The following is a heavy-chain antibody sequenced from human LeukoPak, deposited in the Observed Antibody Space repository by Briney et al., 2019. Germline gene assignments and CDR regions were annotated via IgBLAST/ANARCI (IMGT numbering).Heavy chain of an antibody. V-gene: IGHV4-59*01. CDR2: IYNSGST. CDR3: ATSIAAAGTLDY. D-gene: IGHD6-13*01. Sequence: PSETLSLTCTFSGGSISSYFWSWIRQPPGKEPECIGYIYNSGSTKYNPSLKSRVTISVDTTKNQFSLKLSSVATADTAVYYCATSIAAAGTLDYWGQGTLVTVSS. J-gene: IGHJ4*02. CDR1: GGSISSYF.